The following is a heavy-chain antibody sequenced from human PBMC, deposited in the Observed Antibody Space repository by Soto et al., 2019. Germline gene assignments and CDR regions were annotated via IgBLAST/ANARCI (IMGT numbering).Heavy chain of an antibody. CDR3: ARVEQYLVRGYYYYGVDV. D-gene: IGHD6-13*01. Sequence: PSETLSLTCTGSGGCISSGDYYWSWIRQPPGKALEWIGYIYYSGSTYYSPSLKSRVSISVDTSKNQFSLKLTSVTAADTAVYYCARVEQYLVRGYYYYGVDVWGQGTTVTVSS. CDR1: GGCISSGDYY. CDR2: IYYSGST. J-gene: IGHJ6*02. V-gene: IGHV4-30-4*01.